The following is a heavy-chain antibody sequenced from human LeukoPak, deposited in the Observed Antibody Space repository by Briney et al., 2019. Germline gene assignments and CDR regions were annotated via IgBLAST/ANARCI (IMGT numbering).Heavy chain of an antibody. CDR1: GGSFSGYY. CDR3: ASGYGYGY. V-gene: IGHV4-34*01. CDR2: INHSGST. Sequence: PSETLSLTCAVYGGSFSGYYWSWIRQPPGKGLEWIGEINHSGSTNYNPSLKSRVTISVDTSKNQFSLKLSSVTAADTAVYYCASGYGYGYWGQGTLVTVSS. J-gene: IGHJ4*02. D-gene: IGHD5-18*01.